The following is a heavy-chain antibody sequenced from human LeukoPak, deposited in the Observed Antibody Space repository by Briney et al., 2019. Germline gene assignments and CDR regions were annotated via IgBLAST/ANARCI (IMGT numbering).Heavy chain of an antibody. CDR3: ARDQEGYSSGLGNYYYYYGMDV. V-gene: IGHV1-69*04. D-gene: IGHD6-19*01. CDR2: IIPILGIA. Sequence: SVKVSCKASGGTFSSYAISWVRQAPGQGLEWMGRIIPILGIANYAQKFQGRVTITADKSTSTAYMEPSSLRSEDTAVYYCARDQEGYSSGLGNYYYYYGMDVWGQGTTVTVSS. CDR1: GGTFSSYA. J-gene: IGHJ6*02.